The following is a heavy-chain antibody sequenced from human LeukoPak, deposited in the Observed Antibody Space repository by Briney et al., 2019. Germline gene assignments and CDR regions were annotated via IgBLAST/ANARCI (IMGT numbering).Heavy chain of an antibody. D-gene: IGHD4/OR15-4a*01. Sequence: GGSLRLSCAASGFTFSSYSMNWVRQAPGKGLEWVSSISSRSNNIFYADSVKGRFTISRDNAKNSLYLQMNSLRAEDTAVYYCVRIPNSANFPNWFDPWGQGTLVTVSS. J-gene: IGHJ5*02. CDR3: VRIPNSANFPNWFDP. V-gene: IGHV3-21*01. CDR2: ISSRSNNI. CDR1: GFTFSSYS.